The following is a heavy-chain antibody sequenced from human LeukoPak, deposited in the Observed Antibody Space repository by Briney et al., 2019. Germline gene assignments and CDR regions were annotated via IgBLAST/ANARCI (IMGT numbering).Heavy chain of an antibody. CDR2: IVVGSGNT. V-gene: IGHV1-58*01. Sequence: SVKVSCKASGFTFTSSAVQWVRQARGQGLEWILWIVVGSGNTNYAQKFQERVTINRDMSTSTAYMELSSLRSEDTAVYYCATDDVTTGTKTALGYWGQGTLVTVSS. D-gene: IGHD1-1*01. J-gene: IGHJ4*02. CDR1: GFTFTSSA. CDR3: ATDDVTTGTKTALGY.